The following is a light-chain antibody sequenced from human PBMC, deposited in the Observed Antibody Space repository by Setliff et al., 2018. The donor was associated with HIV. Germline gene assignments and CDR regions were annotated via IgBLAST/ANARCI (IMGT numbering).Light chain of an antibody. CDR1: SNDVGRYDL. J-gene: IGLJ1*01. CDR2: QAT. Sequence: QSVLTQPASVSGSPGQSITISCTGTSNDVGRYDLVSWYQQHPARAPKLIIYQATRRPSGVSNRFSGSKSGNVASLTISGLQAEDEADYYCCSKTGSNTFVFGTGTKV. CDR3: CSKTGSNTFV. V-gene: IGLV2-23*01.